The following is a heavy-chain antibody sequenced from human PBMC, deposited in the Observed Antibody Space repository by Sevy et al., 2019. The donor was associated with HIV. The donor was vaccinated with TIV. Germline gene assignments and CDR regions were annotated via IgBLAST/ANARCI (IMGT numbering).Heavy chain of an antibody. Sequence: ASVKVSCKAFGGTFSSYAISWVRQAPGQGLEWMGGIIPIFGTANYAQKFQGRVTITADESTSTAYMELSSLRSEDTAVYYCARDQFSSIVVVPAANYGMDVWGQGTTVTVSS. D-gene: IGHD2-2*01. CDR2: IIPIFGTA. V-gene: IGHV1-69*13. CDR3: ARDQFSSIVVVPAANYGMDV. CDR1: GGTFSSYA. J-gene: IGHJ6*02.